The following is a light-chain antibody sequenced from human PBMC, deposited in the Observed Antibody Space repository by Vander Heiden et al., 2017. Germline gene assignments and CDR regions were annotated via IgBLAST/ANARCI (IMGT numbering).Light chain of an antibody. V-gene: IGKV3-20*01. CDR3: QQYGTSPLT. J-gene: IGKJ4*01. CDR1: RSVSSSY. Sequence: IVLTQSPGSLSLSPGERATLSCRASRSVSSSYLAWYQQKPGQAPRLLISGASSRATGIPDRFSGSGSGTDFTLTISRLEPEDFAVYYCQQYGTSPLTFGGGTKVEIK. CDR2: GAS.